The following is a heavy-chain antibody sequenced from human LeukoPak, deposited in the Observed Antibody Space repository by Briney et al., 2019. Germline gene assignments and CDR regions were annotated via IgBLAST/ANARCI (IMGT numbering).Heavy chain of an antibody. CDR1: GSTFSSYS. CDR2: ISSSSSYI. V-gene: IGHV3-21*01. D-gene: IGHD2-2*01. Sequence: GGSLSLSCAASGSTFSSYSMNWVRQAPGKGLEWVSSISSSSSYIYYADSVKGRFTISRDNAKNSLYLQMNSLRAEDTAVYYCARGYCSSTSCPIFDYWGQGTLAPVSS. J-gene: IGHJ4*02. CDR3: ARGYCSSTSCPIFDY.